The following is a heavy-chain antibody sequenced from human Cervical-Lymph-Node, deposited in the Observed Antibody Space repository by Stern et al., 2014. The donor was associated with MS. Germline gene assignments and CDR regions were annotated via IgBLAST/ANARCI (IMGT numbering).Heavy chain of an antibody. CDR1: GGTFSSYA. J-gene: IGHJ4*02. CDR3: AREVWSYRPIYFDY. Sequence: VHLVESGAEVKKPGSSGKVSCKASGGTFSSYAISWVRQAPGQGLEWMGGIIPIFGTANYAQKFQGRVTITADESTSTAYMELSSLRSEDTAVYYCAREVWSYRPIYFDYWGQGTLVTVSS. V-gene: IGHV1-69*01. CDR2: IIPIFGTA. D-gene: IGHD3-16*02.